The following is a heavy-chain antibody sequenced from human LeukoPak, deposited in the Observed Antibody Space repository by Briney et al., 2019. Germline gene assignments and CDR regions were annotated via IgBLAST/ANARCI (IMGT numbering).Heavy chain of an antibody. V-gene: IGHV4-38-2*02. Sequence: SETLSLTCTVSGYSISSGYYWGWIRQPPGKGLEWIGSIYHSGSTDYNPSLKSRVTISVDTSKNQFSLKLRSVTAADTAVYYCARDSRLGELPFSFDYWGRGTLVTVSS. CDR1: GYSISSGYY. D-gene: IGHD3-16*02. J-gene: IGHJ4*02. CDR2: IYHSGST. CDR3: ARDSRLGELPFSFDY.